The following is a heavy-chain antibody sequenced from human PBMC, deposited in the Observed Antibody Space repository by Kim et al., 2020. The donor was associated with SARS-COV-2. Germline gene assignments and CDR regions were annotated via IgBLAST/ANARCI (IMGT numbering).Heavy chain of an antibody. CDR3: ARAESYYYDSSGRDY. CDR1: GYTFTSYG. J-gene: IGHJ4*02. Sequence: ASVKVSCKASGYTFTSYGISWVRQAPGQGLEWMGWISAYNGNTNYAQKLQGRVTMTTDTSTSTAYMELRSLRSDDTAVYYCARAESYYYDSSGRDYWGQGTLVTVSS. CDR2: ISAYNGNT. V-gene: IGHV1-18*01. D-gene: IGHD3-22*01.